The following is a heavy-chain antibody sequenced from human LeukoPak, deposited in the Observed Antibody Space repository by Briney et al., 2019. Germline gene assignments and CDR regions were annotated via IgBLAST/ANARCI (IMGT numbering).Heavy chain of an antibody. D-gene: IGHD3-10*01. CDR1: GGTFSSYA. V-gene: IGHV1-69*13. CDR3: ASAGITMVRGVIFDY. CDR2: IIPIFGTA. J-gene: IGHJ4*02. Sequence: SEKVSCKASGGTFSSYAISWVRQAPGQGLEWMGGIIPIFGTANYAQKFQGRVTITADESTSTAYMELSSLRSEDTAVYYCASAGITMVRGVIFDYWGQGTLVTVSS.